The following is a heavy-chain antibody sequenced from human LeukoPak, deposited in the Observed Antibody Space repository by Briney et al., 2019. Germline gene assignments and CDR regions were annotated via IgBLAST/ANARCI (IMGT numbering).Heavy chain of an antibody. CDR2: IYHSGST. CDR1: GGSISSSSYY. J-gene: IGHJ5*02. V-gene: IGHV4-39*07. Sequence: PSETLSLTCTVSGGSISSSSYYWGWIRQPPGKGLEWIGSIYHSGSTYYNPSLKSRVTISVDTSKNQFSLKLSSVTAADTAVYYCARDGSYSGSYYVWFDPWGQGTLVTVSS. CDR3: ARDGSYSGSYYVWFDP. D-gene: IGHD1-26*01.